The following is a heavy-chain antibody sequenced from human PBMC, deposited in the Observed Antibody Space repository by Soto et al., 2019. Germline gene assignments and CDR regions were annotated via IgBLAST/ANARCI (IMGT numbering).Heavy chain of an antibody. D-gene: IGHD4-17*01. Sequence: PSETLSLTCTVSGASINSDNFYWTWIRQPPGRGLEWIGYIYSVGSTYYNPSLKSRVTLSLDRSKNQLSLKVTSVTAADTAVYYCASIPPTVVTPNEAFDLWGQGTMVT. CDR3: ASIPPTVVTPNEAFDL. CDR2: IYSVGST. V-gene: IGHV4-30-4*01. J-gene: IGHJ3*01. CDR1: GASINSDNFY.